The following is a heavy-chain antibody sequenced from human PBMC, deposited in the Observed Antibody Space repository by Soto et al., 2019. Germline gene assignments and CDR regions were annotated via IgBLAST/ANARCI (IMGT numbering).Heavy chain of an antibody. Sequence: QVQLVQSGAEVKKPGASVKVSCKASGYTFTSYDINWVRQATGQGLEWMGWINPNSGNTGYVQKFQGRVTMTRNTSIRTAYMELSSLRSEDTAVYYCARGRYDLWSGYVYAFDIWVQGTMVTVSS. D-gene: IGHD3-3*01. CDR3: ARGRYDLWSGYVYAFDI. CDR1: GYTFTSYD. J-gene: IGHJ3*02. CDR2: INPNSGNT. V-gene: IGHV1-8*01.